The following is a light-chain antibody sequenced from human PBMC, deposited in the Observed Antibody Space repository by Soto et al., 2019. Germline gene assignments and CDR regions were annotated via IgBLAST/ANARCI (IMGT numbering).Light chain of an antibody. J-gene: IGKJ3*01. Sequence: EIVLTQSPGTLSLSPGERATLSCRASQSVSDMYLAWYQQKPGQAPRLLIYASNRAAGIPYRFSGSGSGTDFTLTISRLEPEDLGVYYCQHYGTSALFGPGTKVEIK. CDR1: QSVSDMY. V-gene: IGKV3-20*01. CDR3: QHYGTSAL. CDR2: AS.